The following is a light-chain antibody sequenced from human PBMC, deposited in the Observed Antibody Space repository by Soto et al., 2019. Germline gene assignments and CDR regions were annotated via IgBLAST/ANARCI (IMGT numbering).Light chain of an antibody. V-gene: IGKV1-27*01. Sequence: DIQMTQSPTSLSASVGDRVTITCRASQDIRNSVAWYQQKPGKAPKLLIYAASTMHSGVPSRFSGSGAGTDFTLTMNSLQPEDVATYSCQKYSSVPVFGPGTKVEIK. J-gene: IGKJ3*01. CDR3: QKYSSVPV. CDR1: QDIRNS. CDR2: AAS.